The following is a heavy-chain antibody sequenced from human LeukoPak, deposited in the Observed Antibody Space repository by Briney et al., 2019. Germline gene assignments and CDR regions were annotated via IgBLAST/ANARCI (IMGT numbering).Heavy chain of an antibody. CDR2: MYSSGST. D-gene: IGHD2-8*01. J-gene: IGHJ5*01. CDR3: ARAVLATKSEHWFDS. V-gene: IGHV4-39*07. Sequence: PLETLSLTCTVSGGSISITSYYWGWIRQPPGKGLEWIGSMYSSGSTYYNPSLKSRVTISVDTSKNQFSLKLSSVTAADTAMYYCARAVLATKSEHWFDSWGQGTLVTVSS. CDR1: GGSISITSYY.